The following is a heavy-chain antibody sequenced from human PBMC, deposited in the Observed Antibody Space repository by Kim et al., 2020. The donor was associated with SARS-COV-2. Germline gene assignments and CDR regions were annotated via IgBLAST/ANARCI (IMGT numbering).Heavy chain of an antibody. J-gene: IGHJ4*02. CDR2: VSSDISKK. CDR1: GFTFSNYA. V-gene: IGHV3-33*03. Sequence: GGSLRLSCAASGFTFSNYAMHWIRQAPGKGLEWVAVVSSDISKKYYGDSVKGRFTISRDNSKSTLYLQMNSLRAEDTAVYYCAKRGDTNGYYFDSWGQGTLVTVSS. D-gene: IGHD2-8*01. CDR3: AKRGDTNGYYFDS.